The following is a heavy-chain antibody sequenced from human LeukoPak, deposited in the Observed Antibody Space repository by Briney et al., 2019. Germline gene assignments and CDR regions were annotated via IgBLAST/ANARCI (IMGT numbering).Heavy chain of an antibody. CDR1: GFTFSSYW. J-gene: IGHJ4*02. V-gene: IGHV3-7*01. D-gene: IGHD4/OR15-4a*01. CDR3: AREGAYYLDS. Sequence: GGSLRLSCAASGFTFSSYWMSWVRQVPGKGLVWVANVKQDGSERYYVGSVRGRFTISRDNAKNSLYLQMNSLRAEDTAVYYCAREGAYYLDSWGQGTLVAVSS. CDR2: VKQDGSER.